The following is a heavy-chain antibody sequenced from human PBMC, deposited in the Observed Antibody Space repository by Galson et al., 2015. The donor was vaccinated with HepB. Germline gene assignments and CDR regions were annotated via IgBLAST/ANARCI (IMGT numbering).Heavy chain of an antibody. D-gene: IGHD3-22*01. Sequence: SLRLSCAASGFTFSSYTMHWVRQAQGKGLEWVAVISYDGSNTYYADSAKGRFTISRDNSKNMLYLQMNSLRPEDTAVYYCARDFYNSSGYYWANCWGQGTLVTVSS. V-gene: IGHV3-30-3*01. CDR2: ISYDGSNT. CDR1: GFTFSSYT. CDR3: ARDFYNSSGYYWANC. J-gene: IGHJ4*02.